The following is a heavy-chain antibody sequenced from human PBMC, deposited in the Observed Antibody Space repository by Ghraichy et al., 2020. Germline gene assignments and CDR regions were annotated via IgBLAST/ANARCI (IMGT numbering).Heavy chain of an antibody. V-gene: IGHV2-5*01. D-gene: IGHD3-10*01. J-gene: IGHJ4*02. CDR1: GFSLSTSGVG. Sequence: SGPTLVKPTQTLTLTCTFSGFSLSTSGVGVGWIRQPPGKALEWLTLIHWNDDKRYSPSLKSRLTITKDTSKNQVVLTMTNMDPVDTATYYCAHRLRGVITYYFDYWGQGTLVTVSS. CDR2: IHWNDDK. CDR3: AHRLRGVITYYFDY.